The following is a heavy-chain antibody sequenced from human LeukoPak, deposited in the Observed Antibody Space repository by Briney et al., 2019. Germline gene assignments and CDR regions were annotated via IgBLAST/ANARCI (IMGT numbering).Heavy chain of an antibody. V-gene: IGHV3-23*01. Sequence: GGSLRLSCAASGFTFSSYAMSWVRQAPGKGLEWVSAISGSGGSTYYADSVKGRFTISRDNSKNTLYLQMNSLRAEDTAVYYCAKRGDGLRYFDWLFSFDYWGQGALVTVSS. J-gene: IGHJ4*02. D-gene: IGHD3-9*01. CDR3: AKRGDGLRYFDWLFSFDY. CDR2: ISGSGGST. CDR1: GFTFSSYA.